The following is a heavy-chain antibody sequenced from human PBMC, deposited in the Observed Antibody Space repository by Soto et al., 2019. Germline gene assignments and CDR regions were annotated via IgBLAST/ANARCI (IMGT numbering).Heavy chain of an antibody. J-gene: IGHJ6*02. D-gene: IGHD3-22*01. V-gene: IGHV1-69*13. Sequence: SVKVSCNASGGTFSSYAISCVRQSPGQGLEWMGWIIPIFGTANYAQKFQGRVTITADESTSTAYMELSSLRSEDTAVYYCASSYYYDSSGYSRSVYYYYGMDVWGQGTTVTVSS. CDR3: ASSYYYDSSGYSRSVYYYYGMDV. CDR2: IIPIFGTA. CDR1: GGTFSSYA.